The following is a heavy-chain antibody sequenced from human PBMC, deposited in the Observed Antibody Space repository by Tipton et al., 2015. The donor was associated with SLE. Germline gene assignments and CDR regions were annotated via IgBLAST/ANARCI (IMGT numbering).Heavy chain of an antibody. CDR1: GGSISSSSYY. V-gene: IGHV4-39*07. Sequence: TLSLTCTVSGGSISSSSYYWGWIRQPPGKGLEWIGSIYYSGSTYYSPSLKSRVTISVDTSKNQFSLKLSSVTAADTAVYYCARGRDYYDSSGYLYDFDYWGQGTLVTVSS. D-gene: IGHD3-22*01. J-gene: IGHJ4*02. CDR3: ARGRDYYDSSGYLYDFDY. CDR2: IYYSGST.